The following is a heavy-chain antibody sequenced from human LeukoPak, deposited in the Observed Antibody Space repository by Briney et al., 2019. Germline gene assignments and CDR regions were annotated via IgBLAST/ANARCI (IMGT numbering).Heavy chain of an antibody. CDR3: ARCTMVRGVIHYGMDV. J-gene: IGHJ6*04. CDR1: GFTFSSYS. D-gene: IGHD3-10*01. CDR2: ISSSSSYI. V-gene: IGHV3-21*01. Sequence: GGSLRLSCAASGFTFSSYSMNWVRQAPGKGLEWVSSISSSSSYIYYADSVKGRFTISGDNAKNSLYLQMNSLRAEDTAVYYCARCTMVRGVIHYGMDVWGKGTTVTVSS.